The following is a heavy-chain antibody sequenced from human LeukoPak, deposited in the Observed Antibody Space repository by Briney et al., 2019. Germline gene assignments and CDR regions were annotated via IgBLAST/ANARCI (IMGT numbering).Heavy chain of an antibody. D-gene: IGHD1-1*01. CDR3: ARDGTAQY. Sequence: GGSLRLSCAASGFTFSDYYMSWIRQPPGKGLQWLAFISLNGSYISYADSVKGRFTISRDNAKNSLYLHMNSLTAEDTAVYYCARDGTAQYWGQGTLVTVSS. V-gene: IGHV3-11*05. CDR2: ISLNGSYI. J-gene: IGHJ4*02. CDR1: GFTFSDYY.